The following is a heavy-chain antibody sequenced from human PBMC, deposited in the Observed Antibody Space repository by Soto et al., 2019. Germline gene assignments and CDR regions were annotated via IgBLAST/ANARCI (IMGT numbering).Heavy chain of an antibody. CDR1: GFTFSSYG. CDR3: ARAIYDILTGPAHAFDI. J-gene: IGHJ3*02. V-gene: IGHV3-33*01. CDR2: IWYDGSNK. Sequence: HPGGSLRLSCAASGFTFSSYGMHWVRQAPGKGLEWVAVIWYDGSNKYYADSVKGRFTISRDNSKNTLYLQMNSLRAEDTAVYYCARAIYDILTGPAHAFDIWGQGTMVTVSS. D-gene: IGHD3-9*01.